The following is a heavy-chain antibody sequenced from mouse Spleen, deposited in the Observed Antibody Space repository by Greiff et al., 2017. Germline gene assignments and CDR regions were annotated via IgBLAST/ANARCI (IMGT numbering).Heavy chain of an antibody. V-gene: IGHV5-9*04. J-gene: IGHJ1*01. CDR3: ARQGYYYDGSNWYFDV. CDR1: GFTFSSYT. Sequence: EVQLQESGGGLVKPGGSLKLSCAASGFTFSSYTMSWVRQTPAKRLEWVATISSGGGNTYYPDSVKGRFTISRDNARNTLYLQMSSLRSEDTAMYYCARQGYYYDGSNWYFDVWGAGTTVTVSS. CDR2: ISSGGGNT. D-gene: IGHD1-1*01.